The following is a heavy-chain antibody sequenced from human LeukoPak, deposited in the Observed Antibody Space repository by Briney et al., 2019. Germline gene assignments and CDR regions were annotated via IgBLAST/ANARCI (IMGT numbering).Heavy chain of an antibody. D-gene: IGHD6-13*01. Sequence: GGSLRLSCAASGFSFDDYIMHWVRQAPGKGLEWVAVISYDGSNKYYADSVKGRFTISRDNSKNTLYLQMNSLRAEDTAVYYCARDHGSIAAAGTGGYFDYWGQGTLVTVSS. CDR2: ISYDGSNK. J-gene: IGHJ4*02. V-gene: IGHV3-30-3*01. CDR1: GFSFDDYI. CDR3: ARDHGSIAAAGTGGYFDY.